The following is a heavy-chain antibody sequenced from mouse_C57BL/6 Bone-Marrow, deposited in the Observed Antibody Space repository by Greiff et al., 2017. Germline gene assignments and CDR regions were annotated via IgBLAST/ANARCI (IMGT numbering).Heavy chain of an antibody. V-gene: IGHV1-85*01. Sequence: VQLQQSGPELVKPGASVKLSCKASGYTFTSYDINWVKQRPGQGLEWIGWIYPRDGSTTYNEKFKGKATLTLDTSSSTAYLGLHRLTSEDSAVYFCARLEFDGSSGDWYFDVWGTGTTVTVSS. CDR2: IYPRDGST. CDR3: ARLEFDGSSGDWYFDV. CDR1: GYTFTSYD. D-gene: IGHD1-1*01. J-gene: IGHJ1*03.